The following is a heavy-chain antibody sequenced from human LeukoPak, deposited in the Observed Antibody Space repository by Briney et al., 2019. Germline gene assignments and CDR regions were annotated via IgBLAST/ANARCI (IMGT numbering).Heavy chain of an antibody. J-gene: IGHJ6*02. CDR1: GFTFSSYS. CDR2: ISSSSSYI. V-gene: IGHV3-21*01. Sequence: PGGSLRLSCAASGFTFSSYSMNWVRQAPGKGLEWVSTISSSSSYIYYADSVKGRFTISRDNAKNSLYLQMNSLRAEDTAVYYCARILPVGYYYNGMDVWGQGTTVTVSS. CDR3: ARILPVGYYYNGMDV. D-gene: IGHD1-26*01.